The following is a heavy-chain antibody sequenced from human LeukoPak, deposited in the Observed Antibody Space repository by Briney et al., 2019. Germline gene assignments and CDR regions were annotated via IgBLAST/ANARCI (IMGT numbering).Heavy chain of an antibody. V-gene: IGHV3-20*04. Sequence: GGSLRLSCAASGFTFGDYGMSWVRRAPGKGLEWVSSINWNGGNTAYADSVKGRFTISRDTAKDSLYLQLNSLRAEDTALYYCARDRGWLQYIDYWGQGTLVTVSS. J-gene: IGHJ4*02. CDR3: ARDRGWLQYIDY. CDR1: GFTFGDYG. CDR2: INWNGGNT. D-gene: IGHD5-24*01.